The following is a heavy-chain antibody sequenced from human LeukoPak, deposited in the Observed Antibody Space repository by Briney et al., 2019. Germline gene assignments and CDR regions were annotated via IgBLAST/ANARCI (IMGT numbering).Heavy chain of an antibody. J-gene: IGHJ4*02. CDR2: INPSGGST. D-gene: IGHD5-18*01. Sequence: ASVKVSCKTSGYIFTSYYIHWVRQAPGQGLEWMGIINPSGGSTNYAQKFQGRVTMTRDTSTSTVYLGLSSLRSEDTAVYYCARGENSYDNWGQGTLVTVSS. CDR1: GYIFTSYY. CDR3: ARGENSYDN. V-gene: IGHV1-46*01.